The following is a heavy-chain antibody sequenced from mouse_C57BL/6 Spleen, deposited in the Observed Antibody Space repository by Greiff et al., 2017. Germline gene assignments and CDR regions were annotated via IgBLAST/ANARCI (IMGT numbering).Heavy chain of an antibody. V-gene: IGHV3-6*01. J-gene: IGHJ2*01. D-gene: IGHD1-1*01. CDR1: GYSITSCYF. CDR3: ARETTVVDC. CDR2: ISYDGSN. Sequence: EVQLQQSGPGLVKPSQSLSLTCSVTGYSITSCYFWYLLRQFPGNKLEWLDNISYDGSNNYNPSLKNRITITRDTSKNQFFLQLNSVTTKDTATYDGARETTVVDCWGKGTTLTVSS.